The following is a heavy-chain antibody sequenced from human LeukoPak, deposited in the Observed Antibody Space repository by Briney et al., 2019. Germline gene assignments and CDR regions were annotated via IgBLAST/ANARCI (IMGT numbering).Heavy chain of an antibody. CDR1: GFTFSSYG. CDR3: AKDLRSACTYGQDFDY. Sequence: GGSLRLSCAASGFTFSSYGIHWVRQAPGKGLEWVAFIRYDGSNKYYADSVKGRFTISRDYSKNTLYLQMNGLRADDTAVYYCAKDLRSACTYGQDFDYWGQGTLVTVSS. CDR2: IRYDGSNK. V-gene: IGHV3-30*02. D-gene: IGHD5-18*01. J-gene: IGHJ4*02.